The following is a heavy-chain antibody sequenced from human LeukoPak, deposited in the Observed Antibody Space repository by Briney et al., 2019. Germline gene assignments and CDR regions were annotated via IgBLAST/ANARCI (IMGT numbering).Heavy chain of an antibody. CDR3: ARDWGSHNYDILTGGYFDY. CDR2: IIPIFGTA. D-gene: IGHD3-9*01. Sequence: SVKVSCKASGGTFSSYAISWVRQAPGQGLEWMGGIIPIFGTANYAQKFRGRVTVTADKSTSTAYMELSSLRSEDTAVYYCARDWGSHNYDILTGGYFDYWGQGTLVTVSS. V-gene: IGHV1-69*06. CDR1: GGTFSSYA. J-gene: IGHJ4*02.